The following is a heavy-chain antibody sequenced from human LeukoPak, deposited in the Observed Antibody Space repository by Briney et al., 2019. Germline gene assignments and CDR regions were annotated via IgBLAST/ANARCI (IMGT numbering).Heavy chain of an antibody. V-gene: IGHV1-18*01. D-gene: IGHD6-13*01. Sequence: ASVKVSCKASGYTFTSYGISWVRQAPGQGLEWMGWISAYNGNTNYAQKLQGRVTMTTDTSTSTAYMELRSLRSDDTAVYYCARPVGSSSWYLSAFDIRGQGTMVTVSS. CDR2: ISAYNGNT. CDR3: ARPVGSSSWYLSAFDI. CDR1: GYTFTSYG. J-gene: IGHJ3*02.